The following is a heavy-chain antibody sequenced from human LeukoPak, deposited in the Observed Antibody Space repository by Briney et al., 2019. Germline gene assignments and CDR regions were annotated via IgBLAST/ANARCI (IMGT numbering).Heavy chain of an antibody. V-gene: IGHV3-48*03. Sequence: PGGSLRLSCAASGFTFSSYEMNWVRQAPGKGLEWVSYISGRGTTIYYAASVKGRFTISRDNAKNSLYLQMNSLRAEDTALYYCARVRRDSGSWYDYWGQGTLVTVSS. CDR2: ISGRGTTI. CDR3: ARVRRDSGSWYDY. J-gene: IGHJ4*02. D-gene: IGHD6-13*01. CDR1: GFTFSSYE.